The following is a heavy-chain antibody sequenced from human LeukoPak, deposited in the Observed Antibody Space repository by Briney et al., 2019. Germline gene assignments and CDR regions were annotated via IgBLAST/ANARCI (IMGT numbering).Heavy chain of an antibody. D-gene: IGHD3-9*01. CDR1: GFTFSSYW. CDR2: INSDGSST. V-gene: IGHV3-74*01. J-gene: IGHJ4*02. CDR3: ARAPTYMYYDILTGYYGIVDYFDY. Sequence: GGSLRLSCAASGFTFSSYWMHWVRQAPGKGLVWVSRINSDGSSTSYADSVKGRFTISRDNAKNTLYLQMNSLRAEDTAVYYCARAPTYMYYDILTGYYGIVDYFDYWGQGTLVTVSS.